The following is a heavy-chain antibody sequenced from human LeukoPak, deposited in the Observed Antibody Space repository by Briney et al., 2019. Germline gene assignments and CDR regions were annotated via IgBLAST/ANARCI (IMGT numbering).Heavy chain of an antibody. CDR1: GFTVSSNY. V-gene: IGHV3-53*01. CDR3: ARRNRGNFYYFDS. J-gene: IGHJ4*02. D-gene: IGHD1-7*01. CDR2: ISGGGTT. Sequence: PGGSLRPSCAASGFTVSSNYMSWVRQAPGKGLEWVSAISGGGTTNYAESVKGRFTISRDNSKNTLFLQMSGLRAEDTALFYCARRNRGNFYYFDSWGQGTLVTVSS.